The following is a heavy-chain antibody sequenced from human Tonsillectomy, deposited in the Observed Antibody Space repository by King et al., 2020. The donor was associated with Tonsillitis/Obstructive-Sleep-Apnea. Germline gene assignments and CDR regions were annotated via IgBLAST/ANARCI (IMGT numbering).Heavy chain of an antibody. CDR2: IDQSGST. CDR1: GGSFSGYY. J-gene: IGHJ3*02. V-gene: IGHV4-34*01. D-gene: IGHD6-6*01. Sequence: VQLQQWGAGLLKPSETLSLSCAVYGGSFSGYYWSWIRQPPGKGLEWIGEIDQSGSTNYNPSLKSRVTISVDTSKNLFSLKLSSVTAADTAVYYCARASEAFDIWGQGTMVTVSS. CDR3: ARASEAFDI.